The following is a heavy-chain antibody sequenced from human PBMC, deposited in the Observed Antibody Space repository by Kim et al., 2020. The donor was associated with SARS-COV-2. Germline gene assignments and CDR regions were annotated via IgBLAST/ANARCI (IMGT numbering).Heavy chain of an antibody. J-gene: IGHJ6*02. CDR2: ISSSSSYI. CDR1: GFTFSSYS. D-gene: IGHD3-10*01. CDR3: ARDGTELLWFGEADYYYYYYGMDV. Sequence: GGSLRLSCAASGFTFSSYSMNWVRQAPGKGLEWVSSISSSSSYIYYADSVKGRFTISRDNAKNSLYLQMNSLRAEDTAVYYCARDGTELLWFGEADYYYYYYGMDVWGQGTTVTVSS. V-gene: IGHV3-21*01.